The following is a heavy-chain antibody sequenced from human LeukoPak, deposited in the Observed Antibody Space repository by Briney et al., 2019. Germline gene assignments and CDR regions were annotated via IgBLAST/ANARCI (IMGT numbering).Heavy chain of an antibody. CDR3: AKDQRGYYDFWSGYGWFDP. CDR1: GFTVSSNY. J-gene: IGHJ5*02. CDR2: IYSGGST. Sequence: GGSLRLSCAASGFTVSSNYMSWVRQAPGKGLEWVSVIYSGGSTYYADSVKGRFTISRDNSKNTLYLQMNSLRAEDTAVYYCAKDQRGYYDFWSGYGWFDPWGQGTLVTVSS. V-gene: IGHV3-53*01. D-gene: IGHD3-3*01.